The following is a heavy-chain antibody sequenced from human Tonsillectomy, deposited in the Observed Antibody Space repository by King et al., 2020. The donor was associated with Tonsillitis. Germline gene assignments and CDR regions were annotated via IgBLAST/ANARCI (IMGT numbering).Heavy chain of an antibody. CDR3: ARGTPIAARLEYSFDY. CDR1: GDSISSYY. CDR2: VYNSGST. J-gene: IGHJ4*02. Sequence: VQLQESGPGLVKPSETLSLTCTVSGDSISSYYWSWIRQPPGKGLEWIGYVYNSGSTNYNPSLKNRVTISVDTSKNQFSLKLSSVTAADTAVYYCARGTPIAARLEYSFDYWGQGTLVTVSS. D-gene: IGHD6-6*01. V-gene: IGHV4-59*08.